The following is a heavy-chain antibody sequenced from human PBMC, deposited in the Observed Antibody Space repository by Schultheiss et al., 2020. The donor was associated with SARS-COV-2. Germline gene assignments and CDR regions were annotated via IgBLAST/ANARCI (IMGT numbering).Heavy chain of an antibody. CDR3: VVDLHLGELSFTD. CDR2: ISGTGGTT. CDR1: GFTFGYTFSNFA. J-gene: IGHJ4*02. Sequence: GGSLRLSCAASGFTFGYTFSNFAMGWVRQAPGKGLEWVSGISGTGGTTYNADPVHGRFTISRDNSKNLLYLQMNSLRVDDTAVYFCVVDLHLGELSFTDWGQGILVTVSS. V-gene: IGHV3-23*01. D-gene: IGHD3-16*02.